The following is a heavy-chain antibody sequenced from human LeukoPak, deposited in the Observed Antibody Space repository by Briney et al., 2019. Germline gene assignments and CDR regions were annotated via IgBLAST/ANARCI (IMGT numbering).Heavy chain of an antibody. CDR1: GFTFRSYE. Sequence: GGSLRLSCAASGFTFRSYEMNWVRQAPGKGLEGVSYISSSGTIYYADSVKGRFTISRDNAKNSLYLHMNSLRAEDTAVYYCARGGYCSGGTCYSYNAFDLWGQGTMATVSS. CDR3: ARGGYCSGGTCYSYNAFDL. J-gene: IGHJ3*01. V-gene: IGHV3-48*03. CDR2: ISSSGTI. D-gene: IGHD2-15*01.